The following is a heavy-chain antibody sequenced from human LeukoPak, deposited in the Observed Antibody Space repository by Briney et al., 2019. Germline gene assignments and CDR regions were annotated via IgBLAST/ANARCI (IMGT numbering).Heavy chain of an antibody. D-gene: IGHD4-23*01. CDR2: ISSSGRAI. Sequence: GGSLRLSCARSGFTFSSYEMNWVRQAPGKGLEWVSYISSSGRAIYYADSVKGRFTVSRDNAKNSLYLQMNSLRAEDTAVYYCARCPRWAHFDYWGQGTLVTLSS. J-gene: IGHJ4*02. CDR1: GFTFSSYE. V-gene: IGHV3-48*03. CDR3: ARCPRWAHFDY.